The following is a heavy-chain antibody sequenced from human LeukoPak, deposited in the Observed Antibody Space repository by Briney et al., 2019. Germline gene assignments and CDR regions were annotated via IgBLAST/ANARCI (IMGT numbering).Heavy chain of an antibody. D-gene: IGHD5-18*01. CDR3: ARVWRGNTCGPGDY. V-gene: IGHV3-23*01. CDR2: VSGSGGGT. CDR1: GFTFSTYA. Sequence: TGGSLRLSCAASGFTFSTYAMSWVRQAPGKGLEWVSGVSGSGGGTYYADSVKGRFTVSRDNSKNTLHLQMSSLRVEDTAVYYCARVWRGNTCGPGDYWGQGTLVTVSS. J-gene: IGHJ4*02.